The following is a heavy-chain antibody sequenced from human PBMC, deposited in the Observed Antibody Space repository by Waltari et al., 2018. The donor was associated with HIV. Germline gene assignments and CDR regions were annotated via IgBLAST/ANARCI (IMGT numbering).Heavy chain of an antibody. Sequence: RSIYYSGSTYYNPSLKSRVTISVDTSKNQFSLKLSSVTAADTAVYYCARRLWSSGWVYYFDYWGQGTLVTVSS. CDR2: IYYSGST. V-gene: IGHV4-39*01. J-gene: IGHJ4*02. D-gene: IGHD6-19*01. CDR3: ARRLWSSGWVYYFDY.